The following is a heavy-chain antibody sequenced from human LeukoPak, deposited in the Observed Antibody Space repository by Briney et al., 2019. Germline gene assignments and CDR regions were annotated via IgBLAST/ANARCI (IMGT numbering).Heavy chain of an antibody. D-gene: IGHD3-16*01. CDR2: IKEDGSEK. J-gene: IGHJ4*02. CDR1: GFTFSSHW. V-gene: IGHV3-7*02. CDR3: YGGRAADF. Sequence: GGSLRLSCAASGFTFSSHWMTWVRQAPGKGLEWVANIKEDGSEKYYVDSVKGRFTISRDNAKMSLYLQLNTLRAEDTAVYYCYGGRAADFWGQGTLVTVSS.